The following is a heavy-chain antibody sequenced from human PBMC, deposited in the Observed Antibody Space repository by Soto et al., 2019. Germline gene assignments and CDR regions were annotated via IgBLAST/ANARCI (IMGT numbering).Heavy chain of an antibody. CDR3: ARNERAAMAVDD. CDR2: IWYDGSNK. CDR1: GFTFSNYG. D-gene: IGHD1-1*01. V-gene: IGHV3-33*01. J-gene: IGHJ4*02. Sequence: GGTLRLSCAASGFTFSNYGMHWVRQAPGKGLEWVAIIWYDGSNKYFADSVKGRFTISRDNSKNTLFLQMNSLSAEDTAVYYCARNERAAMAVDDCGKGTLVTHSS.